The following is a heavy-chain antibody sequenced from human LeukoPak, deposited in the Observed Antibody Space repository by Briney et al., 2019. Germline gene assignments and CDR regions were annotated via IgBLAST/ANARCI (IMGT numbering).Heavy chain of an antibody. CDR2: ISAYNGNT. Sequence: ASVKVSCKASGGTFSSYAISWVRQAPGQGLEWMGWISAYNGNTNYAQKLQGRVTMTTDTSTSTAYMELRSLRSDDTAVYYCARTTIFGVVIRGAFDIWGQGTMVTVSS. V-gene: IGHV1-18*01. D-gene: IGHD3-3*01. J-gene: IGHJ3*02. CDR3: ARTTIFGVVIRGAFDI. CDR1: GGTFSSYA.